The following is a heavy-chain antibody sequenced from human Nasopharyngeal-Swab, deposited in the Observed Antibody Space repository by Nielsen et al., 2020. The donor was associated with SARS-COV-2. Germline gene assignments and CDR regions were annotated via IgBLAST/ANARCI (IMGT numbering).Heavy chain of an antibody. CDR1: GGTFSSYA. V-gene: IGHV1-69*13. CDR3: ARDIFLEWNYMDV. D-gene: IGHD3-3*01. J-gene: IGHJ6*03. CDR2: IIPIFGTA. Sequence: SVKVSCKASGGTFSSYAISWVRQAPGQGLEWMGGIIPIFGTANYAQKFQGRVTITADESTSTAHMELSGLRSEDTAVYYCARDIFLEWNYMDVWGKGTTVTVSS.